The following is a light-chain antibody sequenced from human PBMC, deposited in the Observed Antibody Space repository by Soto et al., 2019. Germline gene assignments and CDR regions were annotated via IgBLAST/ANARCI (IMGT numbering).Light chain of an antibody. CDR1: QNILSTSNRKNL. CDR2: WAS. Sequence: DIVMTQSPDSLPVSLGERATINCKSSQNILSTSNRKNLLAWYQHKPGQPPRLLIYWASTRESGVPDRFSGSGSGTDFTLTISSLQADDVAVYYCHQYYDFPCTFGQGTKVEIK. CDR3: HQYYDFPCT. V-gene: IGKV4-1*01. J-gene: IGKJ1*01.